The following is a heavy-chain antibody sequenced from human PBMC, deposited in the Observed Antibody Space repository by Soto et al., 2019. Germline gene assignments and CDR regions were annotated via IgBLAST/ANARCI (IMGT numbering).Heavy chain of an antibody. CDR3: ASRPFYYYGLDV. J-gene: IGHJ6*02. Sequence: KPSETLSLTCTVSGGSITTAGYSWGWIRQPPGKALEWIGYVYQTWTAYPKPSLTSRVTISLDRSKHQFSLKMTYVTAADTALYYCASRPFYYYGLDVWGHGTTVTVSS. V-gene: IGHV4-30-2*01. CDR2: VYQTWTA. CDR1: GGSITTAGYS.